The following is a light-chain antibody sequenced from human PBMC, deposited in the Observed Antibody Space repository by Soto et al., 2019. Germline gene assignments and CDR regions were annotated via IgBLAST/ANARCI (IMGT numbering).Light chain of an antibody. CDR1: QSISSW. Sequence: DIQMTQSPSTLSASVGDRVTITCRASQSISSWLAWYQQKPGKAPKLLIYDAYSLESGVPSRFSGRRSGTEFTLTIAGLQPEDFATYYCQQYESYSPLTFGGGTRWIS. J-gene: IGKJ4*01. CDR2: DAY. CDR3: QQYESYSPLT. V-gene: IGKV1-5*01.